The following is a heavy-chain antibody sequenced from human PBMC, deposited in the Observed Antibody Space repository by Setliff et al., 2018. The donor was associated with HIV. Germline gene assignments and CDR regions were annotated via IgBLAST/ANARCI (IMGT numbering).Heavy chain of an antibody. CDR2: INHIGST. CDR1: GXSXXGYS. Sequence: SXTLSXXXDVYGXSXXGYSGNXXRQPPGKGXEWIGEINHIGSTNYXPSLKSRVTISXDTSKNQFSLKLSSVTAADTAVYYCARGHRLLLYESSGYYGYWGQGTLVTVSS. CDR3: ARGHRLLLYESSGYYGY. J-gene: IGHJ4*02. V-gene: IGHV4-34*01. D-gene: IGHD3-22*01.